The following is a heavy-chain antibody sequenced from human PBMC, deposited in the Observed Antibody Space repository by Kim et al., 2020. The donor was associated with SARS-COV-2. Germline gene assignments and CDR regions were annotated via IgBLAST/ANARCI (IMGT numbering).Heavy chain of an antibody. D-gene: IGHD1-26*01. V-gene: IGHV1-18*01. Sequence: ASVKVSCKASSHTFRNYGFTWVRQAPGQGLEWLGWINGYSGDTHYAQKLQGRVTMTADTSRVTMTTDTSTTTAYMELRSLRSDDTAIYYCAVGVGARRGFTRWGQGALITVSS. CDR2: INGYSGDT. CDR1: SHTFRNYG. CDR3: AVGVGARRGFTR. J-gene: IGHJ4*02.